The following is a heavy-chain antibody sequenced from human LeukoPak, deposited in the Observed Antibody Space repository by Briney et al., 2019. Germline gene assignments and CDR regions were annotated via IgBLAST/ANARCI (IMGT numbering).Heavy chain of an antibody. V-gene: IGHV3-7*01. CDR3: ARGGNHGDYWYFDL. CDR1: GFTFSSYW. D-gene: IGHD4-17*01. Sequence: GGSLRLSCAASGFTFSSYWMTWVRQAPGKGLEWVANIKQDGSEKYYVDSVKGRFTISRDNAETSLHLQMNSLRAEDTAVYYCARGGNHGDYWYFDLWGRGTLVTVSS. J-gene: IGHJ2*01. CDR2: IKQDGSEK.